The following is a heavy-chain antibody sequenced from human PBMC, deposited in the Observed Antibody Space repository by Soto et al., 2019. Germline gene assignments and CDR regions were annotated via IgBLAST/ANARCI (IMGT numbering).Heavy chain of an antibody. D-gene: IGHD4-17*01. CDR3: ARHSYLGYGDYVFLLGWFDP. Sequence: QLQLQESGPGLVKPSETLSLTCTVSGGSISSSSYYWGWIRQPPGKGLEWIGSIYYSGSTYYNPSLKSRVTISVDTSKNQFSLKLSSVTAADTAVYYCARHSYLGYGDYVFLLGWFDPWGQGTLVTVSS. CDR1: GGSISSSSYY. CDR2: IYYSGST. J-gene: IGHJ5*02. V-gene: IGHV4-39*01.